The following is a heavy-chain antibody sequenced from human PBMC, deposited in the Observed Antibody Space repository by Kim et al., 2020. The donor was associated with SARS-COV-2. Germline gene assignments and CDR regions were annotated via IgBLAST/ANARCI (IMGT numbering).Heavy chain of an antibody. CDR2: IYYSGSI. D-gene: IGHD6-19*01. CDR1: GDSISSSY. V-gene: IGHV4-59*13. Sequence: SETLSLTCTVSGDSISSSYWSWIRQPPGKGLEWIGFIYYSGSISYNPSLKSRVTISVDTSKNQFSLKLSSVTAADTAVSYCVRDRGRAVAGTGYFQQWG. CDR3: VRDRGRAVAGTGYFQQ. J-gene: IGHJ1*01.